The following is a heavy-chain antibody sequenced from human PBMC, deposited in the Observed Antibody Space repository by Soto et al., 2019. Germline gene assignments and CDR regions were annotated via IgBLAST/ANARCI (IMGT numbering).Heavy chain of an antibody. V-gene: IGHV4-59*01. Sequence: PSETLSLTCTVSGGSISSYYWSWIRQTPGKALEWIAYIYHSGSTNYNPSFKSRVTISVDTARDQFSLDLSSVTPADTAVYYCATSTYYEFFQHWSQGALVTDSS. CDR3: ATSTYYEFFQH. J-gene: IGHJ1*01. CDR1: GGSISSYY. D-gene: IGHD1-26*01. CDR2: IYHSGST.